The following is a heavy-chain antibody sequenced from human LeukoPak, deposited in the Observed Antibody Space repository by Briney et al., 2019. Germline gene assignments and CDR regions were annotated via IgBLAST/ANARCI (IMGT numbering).Heavy chain of an antibody. CDR1: GFTFSTYG. J-gene: IGHJ4*02. CDR3: AKRVHTSSWYAAFDY. CDR2: IWYDGSHK. D-gene: IGHD6-13*01. V-gene: IGHV3-33*06. Sequence: GRSLRLSCAASGFTFSTYGMHWDRQAPGKGLEWVALIWYDGSHKYYADSVKGRFTISRDNSKNTLYLQMNSLRAEDTAVYYCAKRVHTSSWYAAFDYWGQGTLVTVSS.